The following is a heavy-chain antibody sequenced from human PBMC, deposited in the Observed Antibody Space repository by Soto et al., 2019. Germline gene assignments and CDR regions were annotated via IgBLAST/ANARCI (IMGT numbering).Heavy chain of an antibody. CDR2: IIPIFGTA. J-gene: IGHJ6*02. D-gene: IGHD1-1*01. CDR3: AASNFAAQLRNYYDGMDV. Sequence: QVQLVQSGAEVKKPGSSVKVSCKASGGTFSSYAISWVRQAPGQGLEWMGGIIPIFGTANYAQKFQGRVTITADESTSTAYMELSSLRSEDTAVYYCAASNFAAQLRNYYDGMDVWGQGTTVTVSS. CDR1: GGTFSSYA. V-gene: IGHV1-69*01.